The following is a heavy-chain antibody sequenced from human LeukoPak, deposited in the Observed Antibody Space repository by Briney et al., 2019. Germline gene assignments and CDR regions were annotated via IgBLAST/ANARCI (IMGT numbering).Heavy chain of an antibody. CDR3: AKVSQYYYDSGGYYYFDY. V-gene: IGHV3-23*01. D-gene: IGHD3-22*01. CDR1: GFTFSSYA. Sequence: GGSLRLSCAASGFTFSSYAMSWVRQAPGKGLEWVSAISGSGGSTYYADSVKGRFTISRDNSKNTLYLQMNSLRAEDTAVYYCAKVSQYYYDSGGYYYFDYWGQGTLVTVSS. J-gene: IGHJ4*02. CDR2: ISGSGGST.